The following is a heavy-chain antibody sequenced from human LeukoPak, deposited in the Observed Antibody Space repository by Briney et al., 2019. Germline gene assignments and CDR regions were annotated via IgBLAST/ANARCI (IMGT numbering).Heavy chain of an antibody. D-gene: IGHD2-2*01. CDR3: AREGYCSSTSCYANPEYFQH. V-gene: IGHV3-23*01. CDR2: ISGSGGST. Sequence: GGSLRLSCVASGFTFSSYSMSWVRQAPGKGLEWVSAISGSGGSTYYADSVKGRFTISRDNSKNTLYLQMNSLRAEDTAVYYCAREGYCSSTSCYANPEYFQHWGQGTLVTVSS. J-gene: IGHJ1*01. CDR1: GFTFSSYS.